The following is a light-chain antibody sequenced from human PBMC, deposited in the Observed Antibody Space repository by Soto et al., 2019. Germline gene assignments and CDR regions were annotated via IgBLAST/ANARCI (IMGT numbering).Light chain of an antibody. J-gene: IGKJ4*01. CDR2: KAS. V-gene: IGKV1-5*03. CDR3: QQYNSYPLT. Sequence: DIPMTQSPSTLSASVGDRVTITCRASQSISIWLAWYQQKPGKAPKLLINKASSLESGVLSTFSGSGSGTEFTLTISRLQPDDFATYYCQQYNSYPLTFGGGTTVELK. CDR1: QSISIW.